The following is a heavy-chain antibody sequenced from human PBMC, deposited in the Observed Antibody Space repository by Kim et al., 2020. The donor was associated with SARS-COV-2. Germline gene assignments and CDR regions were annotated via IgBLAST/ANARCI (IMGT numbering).Heavy chain of an antibody. CDR3: ARDKYSGSYFDY. D-gene: IGHD1-26*01. Sequence: GGSLRLSCAASGFTFSSYAMHWVRQAPGKGLEWVAVISYDGSNKYYADSVKGRFTISRDNSKNTLYLQMNSLRAEDTAVYYCARDKYSGSYFDYWGQGTLVTVSS. CDR2: ISYDGSNK. V-gene: IGHV3-30*04. CDR1: GFTFSSYA. J-gene: IGHJ4*02.